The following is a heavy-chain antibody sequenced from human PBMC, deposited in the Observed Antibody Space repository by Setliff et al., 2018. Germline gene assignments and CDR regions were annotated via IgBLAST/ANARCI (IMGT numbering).Heavy chain of an antibody. D-gene: IGHD3-3*01. J-gene: IGHJ6*03. V-gene: IGHV1-2*02. CDR2: TDANGGVT. CDR3: ARESIASGFLFYSHYLDF. Sequence: ASVKVSCKTSGFRFTAHKFHCVRQAPGQGLKWMGWTDANGGVTRYAQKFQDRITMTGDPSTATAFMELNTLASDDTAVYFCARESIASGFLFYSHYLDFWGSGTRVTVSS. CDR1: GFRFTAHK.